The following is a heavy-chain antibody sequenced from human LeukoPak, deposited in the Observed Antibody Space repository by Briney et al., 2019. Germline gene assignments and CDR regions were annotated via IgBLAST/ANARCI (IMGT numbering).Heavy chain of an antibody. V-gene: IGHV4-30-4*01. D-gene: IGHD6-13*01. Sequence: SSETLSLTCTVSGGSISSGDYYWSWIRQPPGKGLEWIGYIYYSGSTYYNPSLKSRVTISVDTSKNQFSLKLSSVTAADTAVYHCAREGQQQLSYNWFDPWGQGTLVTVSS. CDR3: AREGQQQLSYNWFDP. CDR2: IYYSGST. CDR1: GGSISSGDYY. J-gene: IGHJ5*02.